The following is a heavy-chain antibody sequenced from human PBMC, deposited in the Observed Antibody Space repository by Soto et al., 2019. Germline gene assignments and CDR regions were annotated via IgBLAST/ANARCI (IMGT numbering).Heavy chain of an antibody. Sequence: GGSLRLSCAASGFTFSSYAMSWVRQAPGKGLEWVSAISGSGGSTYYADSVKGRFTISRDNSKNTLYLQMNSLKAEDTAVYYCAKDRCSGGSCYAFDIWGQGTMVTVSS. CDR2: ISGSGGST. V-gene: IGHV3-23*01. D-gene: IGHD2-15*01. J-gene: IGHJ3*02. CDR3: AKDRCSGGSCYAFDI. CDR1: GFTFSSYA.